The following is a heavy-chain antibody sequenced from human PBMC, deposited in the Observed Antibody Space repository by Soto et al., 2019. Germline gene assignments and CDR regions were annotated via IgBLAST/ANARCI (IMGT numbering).Heavy chain of an antibody. D-gene: IGHD2-21*02. CDR1: GFTFSSFA. V-gene: IGHV3-30-3*01. CDR3: ARDPCGDCVDRYFDL. J-gene: IGHJ2*01. CDR2: ISYDGTTK. Sequence: QAQLVESGGGVVQPGRSLTLSCAASGFTFSSFAIHWVRQAPGKGLEWVAAISYDGTTKFYADSVKGRSTISRDNSKNTLYLQMNSLRGEDTAVYYCARDPCGDCVDRYFDLWGHGTLVTVSS.